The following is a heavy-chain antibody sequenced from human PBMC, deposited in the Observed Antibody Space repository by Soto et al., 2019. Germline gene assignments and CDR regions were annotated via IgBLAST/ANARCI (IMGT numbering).Heavy chain of an antibody. D-gene: IGHD3-10*01. CDR2: MWSDGINK. CDR1: GFTFRNYG. CDR3: ARDRDYYGSGSYSPTTNAFDI. J-gene: IGHJ3*02. V-gene: IGHV3-33*08. Sequence: GGSLRLSCAASGFTFRNYGMHWVRQAPGKGLEWVAVMWSDGINKYYADSVKGRFPISRDNTKNALYLKMNSMRAEDTAVCYCARDRDYYGSGSYSPTTNAFDIWGQGTMVTVSS.